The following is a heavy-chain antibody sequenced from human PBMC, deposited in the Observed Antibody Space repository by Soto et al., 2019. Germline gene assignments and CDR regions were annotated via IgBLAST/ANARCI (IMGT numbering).Heavy chain of an antibody. CDR1: GGTFSSYA. V-gene: IGHV1-69*01. D-gene: IGHD3-22*01. J-gene: IGHJ4*02. CDR2: IIPIFGTA. Sequence: QVQLVQSGAEVKKPGSSVKVSCKASGGTFSSYAISGVRQAPGQGLEWMGGIIPIFGTANYAQKFQGRVTITADESASTAYMELSSLRSEDTAVYYCARAPVAHANYYDSSGSDYWGQGTLVTVAS. CDR3: ARAPVAHANYYDSSGSDY.